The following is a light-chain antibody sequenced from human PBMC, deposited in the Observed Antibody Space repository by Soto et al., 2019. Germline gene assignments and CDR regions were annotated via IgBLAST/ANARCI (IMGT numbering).Light chain of an antibody. CDR2: AAS. CDR1: QGISSY. J-gene: IGKJ4*01. CDR3: QQLNSLT. V-gene: IGKV1-9*01. Sequence: DIQLTQSPSFLSASVGDRVTITCRASQGISSYLAWYQQKPGKAPKLLIYAASTLKSGVPSRFSGSGSGTVFTLTISSLQPEDFATYYCQQLNSLTFGGGTEVEIK.